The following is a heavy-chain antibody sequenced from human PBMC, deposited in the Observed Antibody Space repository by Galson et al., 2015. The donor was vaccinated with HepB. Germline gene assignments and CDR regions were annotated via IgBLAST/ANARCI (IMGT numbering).Heavy chain of an antibody. CDR3: ARDRYSSSWYPPYYYYYGMDV. CDR1: GGSISSGDYY. D-gene: IGHD6-13*01. J-gene: IGHJ6*02. V-gene: IGHV4-30-4*01. Sequence: LSLTCTVSGGSISSGDYYWSWIRQPPGKGLEWIGYIYYSGSTYYNPSLKSRVTISVDTSKNQFSLKLSSVTAADTAVYYCARDRYSSSWYPPYYYYYGMDVWGQGTTVTVSS. CDR2: IYYSGST.